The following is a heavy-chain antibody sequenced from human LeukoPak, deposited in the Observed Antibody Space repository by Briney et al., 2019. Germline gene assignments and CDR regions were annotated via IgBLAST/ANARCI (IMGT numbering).Heavy chain of an antibody. CDR1: GYTFTDYY. CDR2: ITPYSGGT. Sequence: GASVKVSCKASGYTFTDYYIHWVRQAPGQGLEWMGWITPYSGGTDYAQKFQGRVTMTVDTSISTVYMELSRLRSDDTAVYYCAREFNTYYYGSGSHDAFDIWGQGTEVTVS. D-gene: IGHD3-10*01. CDR3: AREFNTYYYGSGSHDAFDI. V-gene: IGHV1-2*02. J-gene: IGHJ3*02.